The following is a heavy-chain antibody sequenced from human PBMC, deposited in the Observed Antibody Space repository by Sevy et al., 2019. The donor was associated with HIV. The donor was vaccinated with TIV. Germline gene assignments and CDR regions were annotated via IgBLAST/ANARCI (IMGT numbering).Heavy chain of an antibody. J-gene: IGHJ4*02. CDR2: MNPNTGQT. D-gene: IGHD6-13*01. CDR3: ARGIAAGVDY. V-gene: IGHV1-8*01. CDR1: GYTFTALD. Sequence: ASVKVSCKASGYTFTALDSNWVRQATGQGLEWMGWMNPNTGQTDYSQRFQGRVTMTRDTSISTAYMELHSLRSDDTAIYYCARGIAAGVDYWGQGTQVTISS.